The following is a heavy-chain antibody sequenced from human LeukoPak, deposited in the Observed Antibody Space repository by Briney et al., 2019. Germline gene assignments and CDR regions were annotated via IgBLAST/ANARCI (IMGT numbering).Heavy chain of an antibody. CDR2: IGGSGATT. J-gene: IGHJ2*01. CDR1: GFSFSAYG. CDR3: ARAPGWYFDL. V-gene: IGHV3-21*01. Sequence: GGSLRLSCAASGFSFSAYGMNWVRQAPGKGLEWVSAIGGSGATTYYADSVRGRFTISRDNAKNSLYLQMNSLRAEDTAVYYCARAPGWYFDLWGRGTLVTVSS.